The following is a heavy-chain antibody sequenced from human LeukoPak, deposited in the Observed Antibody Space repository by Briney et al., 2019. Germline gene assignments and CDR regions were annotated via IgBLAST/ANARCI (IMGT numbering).Heavy chain of an antibody. CDR2: VYHTKTT. Sequence: MSSQTLSLTCAVSGGSINTGDYSWSWIRLPPGKGLEWIGYVYHTKTTYYNPSLKSRVTISVDMSKNQFSLKLTSVTAADSVMYYCARALGYYGSGTPYFDSWGQGTLVTVSS. CDR3: ARALGYYGSGTPYFDS. V-gene: IGHV4-30-2*01. D-gene: IGHD3-10*01. J-gene: IGHJ4*02. CDR1: GGSINTGDYS.